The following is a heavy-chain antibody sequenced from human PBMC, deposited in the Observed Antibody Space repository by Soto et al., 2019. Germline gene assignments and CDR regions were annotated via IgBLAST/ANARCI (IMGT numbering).Heavy chain of an antibody. Sequence: ASVKVSCKASGYTFTSWDVYWVRQAAGQGLEWMGYMNPRGGNTGYEQKFQGRVTMTRDTSISTAYMELSSLTSDDTAVYYCTDSSWTGDGLDFWGQGTPVTVSS. CDR2: MNPRGGNT. CDR3: TDSSWTGDGLDF. CDR1: GYTFTSWD. V-gene: IGHV1-8*01. D-gene: IGHD6-13*01. J-gene: IGHJ4*01.